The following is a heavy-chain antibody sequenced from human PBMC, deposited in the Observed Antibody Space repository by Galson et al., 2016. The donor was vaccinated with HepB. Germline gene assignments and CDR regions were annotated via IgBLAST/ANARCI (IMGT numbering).Heavy chain of an antibody. V-gene: IGHV3-66*01. J-gene: IGHJ2*01. CDR3: ARGSRSILARYFDL. D-gene: IGHD3-10*01. CDR2: IYSGGST. CDR1: GFTVDSNY. Sequence: SLRLSCAASGFTVDSNYMSWVRQAPGKGLEWVSVIYSGGSTYYADSVKGRFTISRDNSKNTLYLQMNTLRAEDTAVYYCARGSRSILARYFDLWGRGTLVTVSS.